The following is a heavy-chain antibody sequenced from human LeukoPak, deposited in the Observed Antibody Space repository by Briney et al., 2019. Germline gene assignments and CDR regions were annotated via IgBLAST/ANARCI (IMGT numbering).Heavy chain of an antibody. D-gene: IGHD6-13*01. V-gene: IGHV1-69*13. CDR2: ITPIFGTA. CDR1: GGTFSSYA. J-gene: IGHJ5*02. Sequence: SVKVSCKASGGTFSSYAISWVRQAPGQGLEWMGGITPIFGTANYAQKFQGRVTITADESTSTAYMELSSLRSEDTAVYYCARDRIAAAVPNWFDPWGQGTLVTVSS. CDR3: ARDRIAAAVPNWFDP.